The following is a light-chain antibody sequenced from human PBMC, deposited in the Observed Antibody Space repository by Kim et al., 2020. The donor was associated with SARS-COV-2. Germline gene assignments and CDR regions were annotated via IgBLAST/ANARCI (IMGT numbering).Light chain of an antibody. CDR2: GAS. CDR1: QSVSGWY. Sequence: SLALSARESGAVSYRVSQSVSGWYLAWPGQEPGQPPRVLINGASSRADGIPDRVSGSGSRIDFTIMISGHFPEDFAEYYCQQSRTFGGGTRVEIK. V-gene: IGKV3-20*01. J-gene: IGKJ4*01. CDR3: QQSRT.